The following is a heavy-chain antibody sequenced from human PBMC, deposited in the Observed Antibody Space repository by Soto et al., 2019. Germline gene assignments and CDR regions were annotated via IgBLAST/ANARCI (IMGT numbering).Heavy chain of an antibody. D-gene: IGHD3-16*01. CDR1: GFIFDDYA. CDR2: ISWNSGKI. CDR3: LKEMLQTDTFAM. Sequence: EVQLVESGGGLVQSGRSLRLSCAASGFIFDDYAMHWVRQAPGKGLEWASVISWNSGKIEYADSVRGRFIISRDNAKNSLYLQMNSLRPEDTAMYYCLKEMLQTDTFAMWGQGTMVTVSS. J-gene: IGHJ3*02. V-gene: IGHV3-9*01.